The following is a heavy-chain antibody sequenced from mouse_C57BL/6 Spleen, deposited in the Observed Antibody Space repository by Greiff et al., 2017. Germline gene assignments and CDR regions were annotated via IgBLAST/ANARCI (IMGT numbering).Heavy chain of an antibody. CDR3: AREIYYGNYYAMDY. D-gene: IGHD2-1*01. J-gene: IGHJ4*01. CDR2: IHPNSGST. V-gene: IGHV1-64*01. CDR1: GYTFTSYW. Sequence: QVQLQQPGAELVKPGASVKLSCKASGYTFTSYWMHWVKQRPGQGLEWIGMIHPNSGSTNYNEKFKSKATLTVDKSSSTAYMQLSSLTSEDSAVYYCAREIYYGNYYAMDYWGQGTSVTVSS.